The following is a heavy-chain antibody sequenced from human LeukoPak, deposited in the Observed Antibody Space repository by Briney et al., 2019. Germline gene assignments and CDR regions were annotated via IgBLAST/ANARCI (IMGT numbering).Heavy chain of an antibody. CDR1: GYTFTSYD. CDR2: MNPNSGNT. Sequence: ASVKVSCKASGYTFTSYDINWVRQATGQGLEWMGWMNPNSGNTDYAQKFQGRVTMTRNTSISTAYMELSSLRSEDTAVYYCARVGIAAAGKGYYYYYMDVWGKGTTITVSS. CDR3: ARVGIAAAGKGYYYYYMDV. V-gene: IGHV1-8*01. D-gene: IGHD6-13*01. J-gene: IGHJ6*03.